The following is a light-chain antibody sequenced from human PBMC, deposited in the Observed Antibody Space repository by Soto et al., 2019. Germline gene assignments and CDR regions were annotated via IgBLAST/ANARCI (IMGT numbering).Light chain of an antibody. V-gene: IGLV1-40*01. Sequence: QSVLTQPPSVSGAPGQRVTISCTGSSSNIGAGYDVHWYQQLPGTAPKLLIYGISNRPSGVPDRFSGSESGTSASLAITGLQAEDEADYYCQSYDSSLSVVVFGGGTKVTVL. CDR2: GIS. J-gene: IGLJ2*01. CDR3: QSYDSSLSVVV. CDR1: SSNIGAGYD.